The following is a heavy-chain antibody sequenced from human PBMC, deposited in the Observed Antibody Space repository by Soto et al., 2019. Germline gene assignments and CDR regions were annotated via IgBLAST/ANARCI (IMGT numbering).Heavy chain of an antibody. CDR1: GGSISSRNYY. CDR2: IYYSGST. Sequence: SETLSLTCTVSGGSISSRNYYWGWIRQPPGKGLEWIGNIYYSGSTYYNPSLKSRVTISVDTSKNQFSLKLSSATAADTAVYYCARHSNRNYGLYYFDYWGLGALVTVSS. J-gene: IGHJ4*02. V-gene: IGHV4-39*01. CDR3: ARHSNRNYGLYYFDY. D-gene: IGHD4-4*01.